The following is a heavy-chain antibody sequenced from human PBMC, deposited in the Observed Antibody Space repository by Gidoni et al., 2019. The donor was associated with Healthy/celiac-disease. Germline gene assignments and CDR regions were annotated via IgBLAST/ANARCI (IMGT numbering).Heavy chain of an antibody. Sequence: LKWIGYIYYSGSTNYNPSLTSRVTISVDTSKNQFSLKLSSVPAADTAVFYCATARGRDHAFDIWGQGTMVIVSS. CDR3: ATARGRDHAFDI. J-gene: IGHJ3*02. D-gene: IGHD3-10*01. CDR2: IYYSGST. V-gene: IGHV4-59*01.